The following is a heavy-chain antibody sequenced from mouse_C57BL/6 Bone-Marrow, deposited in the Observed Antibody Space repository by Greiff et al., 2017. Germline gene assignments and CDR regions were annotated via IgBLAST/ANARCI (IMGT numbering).Heavy chain of an antibody. D-gene: IGHD2-2*01. V-gene: IGHV3-6*01. Sequence: EVKLQESGPGLVKPSQSLSLTCSVTGYSITSGYYWNWIRQFPGNKLEWMGYISYDGSNNYNPSLKNRISITRDTSKNQFFLKLNPVTTEDTATYYCARNVYDEIAYWGQGTLVTVSA. J-gene: IGHJ3*01. CDR2: ISYDGSN. CDR3: ARNVYDEIAY. CDR1: GYSITSGYY.